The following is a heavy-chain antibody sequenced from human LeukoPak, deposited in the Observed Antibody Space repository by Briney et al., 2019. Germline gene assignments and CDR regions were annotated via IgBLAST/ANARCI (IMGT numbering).Heavy chain of an antibody. V-gene: IGHV1-2*06. CDR2: IDPNSGGT. CDR1: GYTFTGYY. D-gene: IGHD3-10*01. J-gene: IGHJ6*03. Sequence: ASVKVSCKASGYTFTGYYLHWVRQAPGQGLEWMGRIDPNSGGTNYAQKFQGRVTMTRDTSTSTAYMELSSLRSEDTAVYYCARGLGVRGVIITYYYYYMDVWGKGTTVTVSS. CDR3: ARGLGVRGVIITYYYYYMDV.